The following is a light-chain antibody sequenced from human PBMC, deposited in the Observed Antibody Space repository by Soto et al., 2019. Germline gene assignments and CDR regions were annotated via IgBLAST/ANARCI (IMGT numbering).Light chain of an antibody. CDR3: QQTYNSPLT. V-gene: IGKV1-39*01. CDR2: GAS. J-gene: IGKJ1*01. CDR1: QNIRIY. Sequence: IHMTHSPASLSASVLYRVTIAFLASQNIRIYLNWFQQKPGKAPNLLIYGASSLQSGVPSRFSGSRSGTDFTLTINSLQPEDFAVYYCQQTYNSPLTFGQGTKVDNK.